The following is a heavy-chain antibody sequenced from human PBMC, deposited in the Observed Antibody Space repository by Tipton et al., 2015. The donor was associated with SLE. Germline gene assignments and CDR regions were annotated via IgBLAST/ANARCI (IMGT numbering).Heavy chain of an antibody. CDR2: IYYSGST. D-gene: IGHD3-22*01. Sequence: TLSLTCTVSGGSISSHYWSWIRQPPGKGLEWIGYIYYSGSTNYNPSLKSRVTIPVDTSKNQFSLKLSSVTAADTAVYYCAREAENDSSGGIDAFDIWGQGTMVTVSS. CDR3: AREAENDSSGGIDAFDI. CDR1: GGSISSHY. V-gene: IGHV4-59*11. J-gene: IGHJ3*02.